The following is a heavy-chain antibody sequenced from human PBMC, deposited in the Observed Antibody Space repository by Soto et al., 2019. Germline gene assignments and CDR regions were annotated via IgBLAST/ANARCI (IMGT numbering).Heavy chain of an antibody. CDR3: ARDLSATGGYYYGMDV. Sequence: QVQLVQSGAEVKKPGASVKVSCKASGYTFTSYYMHWVRQAPGQGLEWMGIINPSGGSTSYAQKFQGRVTITRDTSTSTVYMELSSLRSEDTAVYYCARDLSATGGYYYGMDVWGQGTTVTVSS. D-gene: IGHD2-15*01. CDR1: GYTFTSYY. J-gene: IGHJ6*02. V-gene: IGHV1-46*01. CDR2: INPSGGST.